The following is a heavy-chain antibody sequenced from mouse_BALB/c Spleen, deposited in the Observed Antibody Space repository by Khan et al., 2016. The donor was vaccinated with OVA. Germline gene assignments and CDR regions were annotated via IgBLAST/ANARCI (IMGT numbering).Heavy chain of an antibody. D-gene: IGHD1-1*01. CDR3: ARGGYGSFAY. V-gene: IGHV1-4*01. Sequence: QVQLQQSGAELARPGASVKMSCKASGYIFTSYMMHWVKQRPGQGLEWIGDINPSSGYNNYNQKFKDKTTLTADKSSSTAYMQLSSLTSEDSAVYYYARGGYGSFAYWGQGTLVTVSA. CDR1: GYIFTSYM. J-gene: IGHJ3*01. CDR2: INPSSGYN.